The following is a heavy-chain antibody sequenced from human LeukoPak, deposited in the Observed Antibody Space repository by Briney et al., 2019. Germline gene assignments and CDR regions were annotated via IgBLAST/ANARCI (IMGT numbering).Heavy chain of an antibody. CDR3: PRDRVEGNYRYPDAFDI. J-gene: IGHJ3*02. V-gene: IGHV3-49*04. D-gene: IGHD3-16*02. CDR1: GFTFSDYY. Sequence: PGGSLRLSCAASGFTFSDYYMSWVRQAPGKGLEWVGFIRSKTYGGTTEYAASVKGRFTISRDDSKNDPNLQRNSLKTVDKSVYYCPRDRVEGNYRYPDAFDIWGQGTMVTVSS. CDR2: IRSKTYGGTT.